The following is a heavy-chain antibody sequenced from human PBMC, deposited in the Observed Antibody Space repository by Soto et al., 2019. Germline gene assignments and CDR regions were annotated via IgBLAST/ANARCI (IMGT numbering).Heavy chain of an antibody. J-gene: IGHJ3*02. CDR3: ARAPLRGPPNCTNGVCRYNGGRNAFDI. D-gene: IGHD2-8*01. CDR1: GGSFSGYY. V-gene: IGHV4-34*01. Sequence: KASETLSLTCAVYGGSFSGYYWSWIRQPPGKGLEWIGEINHSGSTNYNPSLKSRVTISVDTSKNQFSLKLSSVTAADTAVYYCARAPLRGPPNCTNGVCRYNGGRNAFDIWGQGTMVTVSS. CDR2: INHSGST.